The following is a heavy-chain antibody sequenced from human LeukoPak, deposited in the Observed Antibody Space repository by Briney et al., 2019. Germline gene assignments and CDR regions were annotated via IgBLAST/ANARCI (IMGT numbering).Heavy chain of an antibody. J-gene: IGHJ4*02. CDR3: ARSIPRYDGSAYYPDY. CDR1: GFIFSGSW. Sequence: GGSLRLSCTASGFIFSGSWMAWIRQAPGKGLEWVAVIWYDGSNDDYADSVKGRFTISRDNSKNTLYLQMNSLRAEDTAMYYCARSIPRYDGSAYYPDYWGQGTLVTVSS. CDR2: IWYDGSND. D-gene: IGHD3-22*01. V-gene: IGHV3-33*08.